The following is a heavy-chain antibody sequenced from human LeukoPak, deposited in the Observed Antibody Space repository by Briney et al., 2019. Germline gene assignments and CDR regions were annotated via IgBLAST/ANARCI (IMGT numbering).Heavy chain of an antibody. CDR2: IYYSGST. CDR1: GGSISSYY. V-gene: IGHV4-59*01. J-gene: IGHJ4*02. CDR3: ARDPGFGELLSRVHEAYFDY. Sequence: SETLSLTCTVSGGSISSYYWSWIRQPPGKGLEWIGYIYYSGSTNYNPSLKSRVTISVDTSKNQFSLKLSSVTAADTAVYYCARDPGFGELLSRVHEAYFDYWGQGTLVTVSS. D-gene: IGHD3-10*01.